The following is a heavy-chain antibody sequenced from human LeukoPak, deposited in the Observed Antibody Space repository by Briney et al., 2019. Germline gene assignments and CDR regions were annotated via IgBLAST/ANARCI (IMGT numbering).Heavy chain of an antibody. CDR3: ATELRIAASGFDAFDI. CDR1: GFTFGSYV. CDR2: ISYDGSNK. Sequence: QPGGSLRLSCAASGFTFGSYVMHWVRQAPGKGLEWVAVISYDGSNKNYADSVKGRFTISRDNSKNTLYLQMNRLKAEDTAMYSCATELRIAASGFDAFDIWGRGTMVTVSS. V-gene: IGHV3-30*03. J-gene: IGHJ3*02. D-gene: IGHD6-13*01.